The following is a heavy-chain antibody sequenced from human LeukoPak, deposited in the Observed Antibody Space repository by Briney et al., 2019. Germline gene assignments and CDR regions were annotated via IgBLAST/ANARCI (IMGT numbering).Heavy chain of an antibody. CDR1: GFTFSNYW. CDR3: ARGYSSGWYNWFDP. Sequence: GGSLRLSCAASGFTFSNYWMHWVRQAPGKGLVWVSQINNDGSTTRYADSVKGRFTISRDNAENTLYLQMNSLRAEDAAVYYCARGYSSGWYNWFDPWGQGTLVTVSS. D-gene: IGHD6-13*01. CDR2: INNDGSTT. V-gene: IGHV3-74*01. J-gene: IGHJ5*02.